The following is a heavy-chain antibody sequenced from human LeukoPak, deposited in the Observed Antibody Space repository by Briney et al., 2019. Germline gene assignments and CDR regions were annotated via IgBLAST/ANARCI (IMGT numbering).Heavy chain of an antibody. D-gene: IGHD3-10*01. CDR2: IKEDGSVI. CDR3: ATGRWYGEFAGSGFDD. J-gene: IGHJ4*02. CDR1: GFTFSNYW. Sequence: GGSLRLSCFGSGFTFSNYWMTWLRQAPGEGLEWVANIKEDGSVIYYADSVRGRFTISGDNAKNSLYLQMNSLRVEDTAVYYCATGRWYGEFAGSGFDDWGQGILVTVSS. V-gene: IGHV3-7*01.